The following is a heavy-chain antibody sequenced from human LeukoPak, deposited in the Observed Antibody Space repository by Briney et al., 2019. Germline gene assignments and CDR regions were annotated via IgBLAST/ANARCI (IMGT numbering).Heavy chain of an antibody. CDR3: ARDGRYYDILTGYSRAFDY. V-gene: IGHV3-48*03. Sequence: GGSLRLSCAASGFTFSSYEMNWVRQAPGKGLEWVSYISSSGSTIYYADSVKGRFTISRDNAKNSLYLQMNSLRAEDTAVYYCARDGRYYDILTGYSRAFDYWGQGTLVTVSS. J-gene: IGHJ4*02. D-gene: IGHD3-9*01. CDR1: GFTFSSYE. CDR2: ISSSGSTI.